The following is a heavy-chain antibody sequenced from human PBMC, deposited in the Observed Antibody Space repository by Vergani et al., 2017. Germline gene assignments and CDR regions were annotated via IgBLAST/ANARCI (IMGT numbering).Heavy chain of an antibody. V-gene: IGHV4-30-4*08. Sequence: QVQLQESGPRLVKPSQTLSLTCTVSGGSVDVDEFSWSWIRQSPGKGLEWIGNIYFSGSTNYNPSLKSRVSMTVDTSKNQFFLKLTSVTAADTALYFCARSPDTGDSIDSWGQGTLVTVSS. D-gene: IGHD1-14*01. J-gene: IGHJ4*02. CDR2: IYFSGST. CDR3: ARSPDTGDSIDS. CDR1: GGSVDVDEFS.